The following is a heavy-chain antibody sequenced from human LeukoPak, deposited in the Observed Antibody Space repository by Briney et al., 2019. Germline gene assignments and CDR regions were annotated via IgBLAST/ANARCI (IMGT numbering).Heavy chain of an antibody. J-gene: IGHJ6*02. CDR1: GYSFTSYW. V-gene: IGHV5-51*01. D-gene: IGHD3-9*01. CDR2: IYPGDSDT. Sequence: GASLQISCKGSGYSFTSYWIGWVRQMPGKGLEWMGIIYPGDSDTRYSPSFQGQVTISADKSISTAYLQWSSLKASDTAMYYCARQEYDILTGYPRDGMDVWGQGTTVIVSS. CDR3: ARQEYDILTGYPRDGMDV.